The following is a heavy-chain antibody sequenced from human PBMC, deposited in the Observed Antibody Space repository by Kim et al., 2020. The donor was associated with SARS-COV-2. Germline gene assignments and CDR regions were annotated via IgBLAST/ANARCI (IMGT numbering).Heavy chain of an antibody. V-gene: IGHV3-33*06. CDR3: AKAYDILTGRSYYFDY. J-gene: IGHJ4*02. Sequence: GGSLRLSCAASGFTFSSYGMHWVRQAPGKGLEWVAVIWYDGSNKYYADSVKGRFTISRDNSKNTLYLQMNSLRAEDTAVYYCAKAYDILTGRSYYFDYWGQGTLVTVSS. CDR1: GFTFSSYG. CDR2: IWYDGSNK. D-gene: IGHD3-9*01.